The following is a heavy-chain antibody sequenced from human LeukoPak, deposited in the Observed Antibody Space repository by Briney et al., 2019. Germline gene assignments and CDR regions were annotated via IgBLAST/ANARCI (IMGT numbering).Heavy chain of an antibody. CDR2: IKQDGSEI. D-gene: IGHD4-17*01. V-gene: IGHV3-7*01. Sequence: GGSLRLSCAASGFTFSSYWMSWVRQAPGKGLDWVANIKQDGSEIYYVDSVKGRFTISRDNAKNSLYLQMNSLRAENTAIYYCARVRVTTLCYYYYMDVWGKGTTVTVSS. CDR1: GFTFSSYW. J-gene: IGHJ6*03. CDR3: ARVRVTTLCYYYYMDV.